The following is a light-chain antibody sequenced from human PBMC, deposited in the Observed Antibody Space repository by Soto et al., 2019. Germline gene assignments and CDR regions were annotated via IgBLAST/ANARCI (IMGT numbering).Light chain of an antibody. J-gene: IGKJ1*01. V-gene: IGKV3-15*01. Sequence: ERVMTQSPATLAVSPGDTATLSCRASQSLGGNLAWYQQKPGQAPRLLIFRASSRATGVTARCSASGSGTEFTRTIFGLQSEDFAVYYCQQYRNWPPWTFGPETKVDI. CDR1: QSLGGN. CDR3: QQYRNWPPWT. CDR2: RAS.